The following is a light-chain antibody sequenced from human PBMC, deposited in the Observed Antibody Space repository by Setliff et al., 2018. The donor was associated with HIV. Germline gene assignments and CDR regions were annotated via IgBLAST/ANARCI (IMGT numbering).Light chain of an antibody. CDR3: SSYTSRNTDV. CDR2: DVS. V-gene: IGLV2-14*03. J-gene: IGLJ1*01. CDR1: SSDFGGYNY. Sequence: QSVLTQPASVSGSPGQSITISCTGASSDFGGYNYVSWYKQHPGKATKLMIYDVSKRPSGVSNRFSGSKSGNTASLTISGLQAEDEADYYCSSYTSRNTDVFGTGTKVTV.